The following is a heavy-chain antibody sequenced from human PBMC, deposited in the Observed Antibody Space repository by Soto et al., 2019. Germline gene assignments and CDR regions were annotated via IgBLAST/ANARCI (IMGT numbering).Heavy chain of an antibody. CDR3: ARESAALTWFDP. CDR2: ISSSSSTI. CDR1: GFTFSSYS. Sequence: EVQLVESGGGLVQPGGSLRLSCAASGFTFSSYSMNWVRQAPGKGLEWVSYISSSSSTIYYADSVKGRFTISRDNAKNSLYLQMHSLRDEDPAVYYCARESAALTWFDPWGQGTLVTVSS. J-gene: IGHJ5*02. D-gene: IGHD2-2*01. V-gene: IGHV3-48*02.